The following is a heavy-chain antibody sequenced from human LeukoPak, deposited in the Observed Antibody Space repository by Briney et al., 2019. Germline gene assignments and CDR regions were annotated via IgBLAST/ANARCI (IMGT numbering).Heavy chain of an antibody. J-gene: IGHJ4*02. CDR1: GGSISSSSYY. Sequence: PSETLSLTCTVSGGSISSSSYYWGWIRQPPGKGLEWIGSFYYSGSTYYNPSLKSRVTISVDTSKNQFSLKLSSVTAADTAVYYCARQDYSNQPYYWGQGTLVTVSS. CDR3: ARQDYSNQPYY. V-gene: IGHV4-39*01. CDR2: FYYSGST. D-gene: IGHD4-11*01.